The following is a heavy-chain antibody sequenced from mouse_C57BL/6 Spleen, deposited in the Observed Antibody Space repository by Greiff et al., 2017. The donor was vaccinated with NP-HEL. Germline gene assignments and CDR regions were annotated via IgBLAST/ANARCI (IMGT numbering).Heavy chain of an antibody. Sequence: VQLQQSGPELVKPGASVKISCKASGYTFTDYYMNWVKQSHGKSLEWIGDINPNNGGTSYNQKFKGKATLTVDKSSSTAYMELRSLTSEDSAVYYCARGEGYYYGSKGYFDVWGTGTTVTVSS. CDR2: INPNNGGT. V-gene: IGHV1-26*01. CDR1: GYTFTDYY. J-gene: IGHJ1*03. CDR3: ARGEGYYYGSKGYFDV. D-gene: IGHD1-1*01.